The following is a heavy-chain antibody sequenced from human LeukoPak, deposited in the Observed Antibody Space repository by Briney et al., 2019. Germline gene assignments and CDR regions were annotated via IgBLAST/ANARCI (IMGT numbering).Heavy chain of an antibody. D-gene: IGHD5-24*01. CDR1: GGTFSSYA. V-gene: IGHV1-69*13. CDR3: ARDRAVRWLQED. J-gene: IGHJ4*02. CDR2: IIPIFGTA. Sequence: GASVKVSCKASGGTFSSYAISWVRQAPGQELEWMGGIIPIFGTANYAQKFQGRVTITADESTSTAYMELSSLRSEDTAVYYCARDRAVRWLQEDWSQGTLVTVSS.